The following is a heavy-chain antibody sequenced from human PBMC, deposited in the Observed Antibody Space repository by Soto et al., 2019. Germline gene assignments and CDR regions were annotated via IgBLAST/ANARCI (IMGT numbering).Heavy chain of an antibody. CDR1: GYTLTELS. D-gene: IGHD2-2*01. CDR2: FDPEDGET. Sequence: GASVQVSCKVSGYTLTELSMHWVRQAPGKGLEWMGGFDPEDGETIYAQKFQGRVTMTEDTSTDTAYMELSSLRSEDTAVYYCATVYKGYCSSTSCSYDYNWFDPWGQGTLVTVSS. V-gene: IGHV1-24*01. J-gene: IGHJ5*02. CDR3: ATVYKGYCSSTSCSYDYNWFDP.